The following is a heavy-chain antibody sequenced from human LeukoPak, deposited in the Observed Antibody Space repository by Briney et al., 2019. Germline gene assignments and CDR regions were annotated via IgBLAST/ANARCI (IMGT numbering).Heavy chain of an antibody. J-gene: IGHJ6*04. CDR1: GGSISSGGYS. D-gene: IGHD3-10*01. Sequence: SETLSLTCAVSGGSISSGGYSWSWIRQPPGKGLEWIGYIYHSGSTYYNPSLKSRVTISVDRSKNQFSLKLSSVTAADTAVYYCARQNGGSGSEYYYGMDVWGKGTTVTVSS. CDR3: ARQNGGSGSEYYYGMDV. CDR2: IYHSGST. V-gene: IGHV4-30-2*02.